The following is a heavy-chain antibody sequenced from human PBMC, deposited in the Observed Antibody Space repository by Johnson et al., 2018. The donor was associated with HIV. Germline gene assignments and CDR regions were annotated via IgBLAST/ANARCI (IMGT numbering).Heavy chain of an antibody. CDR3: ARGGLGYQNIHDPLDI. V-gene: IGHV3-23*04. D-gene: IGHD2-2*01. Sequence: VQLVESGGGLVQPGGSLRLSCAASGFTFSNAWMSWVRQAPGKGLEWVSCISGSGGRTYYADSVKGRFTISRDNSKNTLYLQMNSLRAEDTALYYCARGGLGYQNIHDPLDIWGQGTIVTVSS. CDR1: GFTFSNAW. J-gene: IGHJ3*02. CDR2: ISGSGGRT.